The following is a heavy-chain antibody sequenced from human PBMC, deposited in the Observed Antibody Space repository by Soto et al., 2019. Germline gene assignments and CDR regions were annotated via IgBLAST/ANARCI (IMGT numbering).Heavy chain of an antibody. J-gene: IGHJ6*02. D-gene: IGHD1-20*01. CDR3: ARVENNWNYYYGMDV. V-gene: IGHV1-2*02. CDR1: GYTFTGYY. Sequence: ASVKVSCKASGYTFTGYYMHWVRQAPGQGLEWMGWINPNSGGTNYAQKFQGRVTMTRDTSISTAYMELSRLRSDDTAVYYCARVENNWNYYYGMDVWGQGTTLTVSS. CDR2: INPNSGGT.